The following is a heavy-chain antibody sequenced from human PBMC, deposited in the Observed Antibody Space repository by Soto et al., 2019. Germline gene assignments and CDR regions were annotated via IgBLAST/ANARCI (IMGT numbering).Heavy chain of an antibody. J-gene: IGHJ3*02. CDR1: GYTFTSYA. Sequence: GASVKVSCKASGYTFTSYAMHWVRQAPGQRLEWMGWINAGNGNTKYSQKFQGRVTITRDASASTAYMELSSLRSEDTAVYYCAIGYCSGGSCYSIWSFGAFGIWGQGTMVTVSS. D-gene: IGHD2-15*01. CDR3: AIGYCSGGSCYSIWSFGAFGI. CDR2: INAGNGNT. V-gene: IGHV1-3*01.